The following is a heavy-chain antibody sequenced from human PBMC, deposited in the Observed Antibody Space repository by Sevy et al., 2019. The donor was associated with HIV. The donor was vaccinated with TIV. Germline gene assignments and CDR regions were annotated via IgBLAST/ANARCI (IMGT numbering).Heavy chain of an antibody. CDR1: GFTFSNAW. D-gene: IGHD3-22*01. V-gene: IGHV3-15*01. J-gene: IGHJ3*02. CDR2: IKSKTDGGTT. CDR3: TSGRGFWYYYDSSGYYSFDI. Sequence: GGSLRLSCAASGFTFSNAWMSWVRQAPGKGLEWVGRIKSKTDGGTTDYAAPVKGRFTISRDDSKNTLYLQMNSLKTEDTAVYYCTSGRGFWYYYDSSGYYSFDIWGQGTMVTVSS.